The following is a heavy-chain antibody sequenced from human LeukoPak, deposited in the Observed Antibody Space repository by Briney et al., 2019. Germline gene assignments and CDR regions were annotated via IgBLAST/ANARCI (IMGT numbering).Heavy chain of an antibody. CDR1: GFTFSSYW. Sequence: PGGSLRLSCAASGFTFSSYWMSWVRQAPGKGLEWVSYISSSSTTIYYADSVKGRFTISRDNAQNSLFLQMNSLRVEDTAVYYCARGTDMVRGGNTFDYWGQRTLVTVSS. CDR2: ISSSSTTI. J-gene: IGHJ4*02. CDR3: ARGTDMVRGGNTFDY. V-gene: IGHV3-48*04. D-gene: IGHD3-10*01.